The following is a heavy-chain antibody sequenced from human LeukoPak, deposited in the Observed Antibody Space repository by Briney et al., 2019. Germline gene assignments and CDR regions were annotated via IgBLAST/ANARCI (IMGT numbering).Heavy chain of an antibody. Sequence: SETLSLTCTVSGGSISSYYWSWIRQPPGKGLEWIGYIYYSGSTNYNPSLKSRVTISVETSKNQFSLKLSSVTAADTAVYYCARPMGGQWLVLDYWGQGTLVTVSS. J-gene: IGHJ4*02. D-gene: IGHD6-19*01. CDR1: GGSISSYY. CDR2: IYYSGST. CDR3: ARPMGGQWLVLDY. V-gene: IGHV4-59*08.